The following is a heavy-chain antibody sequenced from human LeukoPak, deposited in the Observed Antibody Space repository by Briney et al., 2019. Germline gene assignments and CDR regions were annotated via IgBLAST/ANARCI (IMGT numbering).Heavy chain of an antibody. Sequence: SETLSLTCTVSGGSISSYYWSWIRQPAGKGLEWIGRIYTSGSTNYNPSLKSRVTISVDTSKNQFSLKLSSVTAADTAVYYCAMKGYSSGWYYFDYWGQGTLVTVSS. V-gene: IGHV4-4*07. CDR1: GGSISSYY. CDR2: IYTSGST. D-gene: IGHD6-19*01. J-gene: IGHJ4*02. CDR3: AMKGYSSGWYYFDY.